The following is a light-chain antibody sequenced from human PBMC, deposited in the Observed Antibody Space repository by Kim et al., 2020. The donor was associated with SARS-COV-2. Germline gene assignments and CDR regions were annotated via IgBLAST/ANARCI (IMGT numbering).Light chain of an antibody. CDR2: QDK. Sequence: SYELTQPPSVSVSPGQTATITCSGDKLGDKYACWYQQKPGQSPVLVIYQDKKRPSGIPERFSGSNSGNTATLTISGTQAMDEADYYCQAWDSSTAGVFGTGTKSPS. V-gene: IGLV3-1*01. J-gene: IGLJ1*01. CDR1: KLGDKY. CDR3: QAWDSSTAGV.